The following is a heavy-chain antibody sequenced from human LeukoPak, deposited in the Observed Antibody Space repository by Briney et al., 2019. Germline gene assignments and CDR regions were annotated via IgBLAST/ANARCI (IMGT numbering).Heavy chain of an antibody. CDR2: IYYSGST. CDR3: ARYDFRGGDCYSKGSYYGMDV. V-gene: IGHV4-59*01. J-gene: IGHJ6*02. Sequence: SETLSLTCTVSGGSISSYYWSWIRQPPGKGLEWIGYIYYSGSTNYNPSLRSRVTISVDTSKNQFSLKLSSVTAADTAVYYCARYDFRGGDCYSKGSYYGMDVWGQGTTVTVSS. CDR1: GGSISSYY. D-gene: IGHD2-21*02.